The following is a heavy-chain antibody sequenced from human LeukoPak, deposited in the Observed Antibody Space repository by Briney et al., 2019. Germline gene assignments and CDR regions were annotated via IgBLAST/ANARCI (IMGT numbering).Heavy chain of an antibody. CDR3: AKDLCSSTSCGHFDY. D-gene: IGHD2-2*01. CDR2: ISYDGSNK. J-gene: IGHJ4*02. Sequence: GRSLRLSCAASGFTFSSCGMHWVRQAPGKGLEWVAVISYDGSNKYYADSVKGRFTISRDNSKNTLYLQMNSLRAEDTAVYYCAKDLCSSTSCGHFDYWGQGTLVTVSS. V-gene: IGHV3-30*18. CDR1: GFTFSSCG.